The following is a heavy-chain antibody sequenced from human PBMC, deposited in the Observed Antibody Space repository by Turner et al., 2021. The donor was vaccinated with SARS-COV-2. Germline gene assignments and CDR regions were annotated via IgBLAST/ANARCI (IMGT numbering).Heavy chain of an antibody. J-gene: IGHJ6*02. Sequence: QVQLVESGGGVVQPGRSLRLSCAASGFTFSSYGMHWVRQAPGKGLEWVAVIWYDGSNKYYADSVKGRFTISRDNSKNTLYLHMNSLRAEDTAVYYCARAPYDSSGYSTYYYYYYGMDVWGQGTTVTVSS. D-gene: IGHD3-22*01. CDR3: ARAPYDSSGYSTYYYYYYGMDV. V-gene: IGHV3-33*01. CDR2: IWYDGSNK. CDR1: GFTFSSYG.